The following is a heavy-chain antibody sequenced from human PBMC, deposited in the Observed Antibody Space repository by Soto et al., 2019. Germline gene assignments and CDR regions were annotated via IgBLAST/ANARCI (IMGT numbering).Heavy chain of an antibody. D-gene: IGHD3-9*01. Sequence: QVQLVQSGAEVKKPGASVKVSCKASGYTFTSYDINWVRQATGQGLEWMGWMNPNSGNTGYAQKYQGRVTMTRNPSITTAYMARSSPRSEDTAVYYRARGRTLIWTSYYGYHYYYYMDVWGQGARSPSP. V-gene: IGHV1-8*01. J-gene: IGHJ6*03. CDR3: ARGRTLIWTSYYGYHYYYYMDV. CDR1: GYTFTSYD. CDR2: MNPNSGNT.